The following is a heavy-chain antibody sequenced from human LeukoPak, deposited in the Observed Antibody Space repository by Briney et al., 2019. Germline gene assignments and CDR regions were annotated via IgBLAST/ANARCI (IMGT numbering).Heavy chain of an antibody. D-gene: IGHD7-27*01. J-gene: IGHJ4*01. V-gene: IGHV3-48*02. Sequence: PGRSLRLSCAASGFTFSDYSMNWVRQAPGQGLKWVSYISTTSAHIYYADSVKGRFTISRDNAKNSLYLQMNSLRDEDTAVYYCATSWGRLDYWGHGTLVTVSS. CDR1: GFTFSDYS. CDR3: ATSWGRLDY. CDR2: ISTTSAHI.